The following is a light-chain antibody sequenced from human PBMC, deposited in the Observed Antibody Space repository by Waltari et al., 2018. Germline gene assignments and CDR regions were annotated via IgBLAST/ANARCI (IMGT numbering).Light chain of an antibody. V-gene: IGKV3-15*01. CDR2: GAS. J-gene: IGKJ4*01. CDR3: QHYNNLPLT. CDR1: ESVSSK. Sequence: EIVMTQSPATLSVSPGERATLSCRVSESVSSKLAWYQQRAGQAPRLLIYGASTRATGIPARFSGSGSGTEFTLTISSLQSEDFAVYFCQHYNNLPLTFGGGTKVEIK.